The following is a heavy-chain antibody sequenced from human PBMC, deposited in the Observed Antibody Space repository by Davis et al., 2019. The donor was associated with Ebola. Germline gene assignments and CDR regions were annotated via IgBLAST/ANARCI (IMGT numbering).Heavy chain of an antibody. CDR1: GFTFSTYA. Sequence: GGSLRLSCAASGFTFSTYAMSWVRQAPGKGLEWVSDISSGGGAPYYADSVKGRFTTFRDNSKNTLYLQMNSLRPEDTAVYYCARDSDDYSFDYWGQGTLVTVSS. CDR3: ARDSDDYSFDY. CDR2: ISSGGGAP. V-gene: IGHV3-23*01. D-gene: IGHD4-11*01. J-gene: IGHJ4*02.